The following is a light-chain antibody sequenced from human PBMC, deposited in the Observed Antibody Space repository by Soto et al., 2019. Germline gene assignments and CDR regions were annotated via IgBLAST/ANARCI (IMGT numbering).Light chain of an antibody. Sequence: IGFTLSAATGSLSPGERATRSCRASQSVSSYLAWYQQKPGQAPRLLIYDASNRATGIPARFSGSGSGTDFTLTISSLEPEDFALYYCQQRSNRPQPFAPRTKGDIK. CDR1: QSVSSY. V-gene: IGKV3-11*01. CDR3: QQRSNRPQP. CDR2: DAS. J-gene: IGKJ3*01.